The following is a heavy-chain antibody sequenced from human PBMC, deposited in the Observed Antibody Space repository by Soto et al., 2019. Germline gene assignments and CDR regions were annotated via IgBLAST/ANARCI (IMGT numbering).Heavy chain of an antibody. CDR3: ARLEGLATISYYFDF. V-gene: IGHV4-30-4*01. D-gene: IGHD3-9*01. J-gene: IGHJ4*02. CDR2: IFDSGST. Sequence: PSETLSLTCTVSGGSISGGVHSWSWIRQPPGKGLEWIGHIFDSGSTYYNPSLQSRLTISVDTSKNQFSLRLNSVTAADTAVYFCARLEGLATISYYFDFWGPGALVTVSS. CDR1: GGSISGGVHS.